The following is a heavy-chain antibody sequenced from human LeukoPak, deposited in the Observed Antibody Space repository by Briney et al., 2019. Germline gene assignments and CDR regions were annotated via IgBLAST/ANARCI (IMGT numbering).Heavy chain of an antibody. Sequence: GRSLRLSCAASGFTFSSYAMHWVRQAPGKGLEWVAVISYDGSNKYYADSVKGRFTIPRDNSKNTLYLQMNSLRAEDTAVYYCARDIVVVPAADNWFDPWGQGTLVTVSS. CDR1: GFTFSSYA. CDR2: ISYDGSNK. V-gene: IGHV3-30-3*01. J-gene: IGHJ5*02. D-gene: IGHD2-2*01. CDR3: ARDIVVVPAADNWFDP.